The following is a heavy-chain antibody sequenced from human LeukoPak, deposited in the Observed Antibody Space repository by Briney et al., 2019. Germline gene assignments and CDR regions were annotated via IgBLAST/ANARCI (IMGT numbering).Heavy chain of an antibody. V-gene: IGHV3-11*01. CDR3: ARDERIGGYDYGDYDGYYYGMDV. Sequence: GGSLRLSCAASGFTFSDYYMSWIRQAPGKGLEWVSYISISGSTIYYADSVKGRFTISRDNAKNSLYLQMNSLRAEDTAVYYCARDERIGGYDYGDYDGYYYGMDVWGQGTTVTVSS. CDR1: GFTFSDYY. D-gene: IGHD4-17*01. J-gene: IGHJ6*02. CDR2: ISISGSTI.